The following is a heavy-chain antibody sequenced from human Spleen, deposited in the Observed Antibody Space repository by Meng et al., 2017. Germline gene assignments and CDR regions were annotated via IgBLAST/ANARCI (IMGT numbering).Heavy chain of an antibody. CDR2: QCHADDT. V-gene: IGHV4-39*01. J-gene: IGHJ4*02. D-gene: IGHD1-26*01. Sequence: QLQMRESVPGLVRPSETLSLTCTVSGGPISRTGTCGGWIRQSPGKGLEWIGSQCHADDTYYNPSLMGRVTISVDTSKNQVSLKLTSVTAADTSVYFCARRTSGSSPDFWGQGTLVTVSS. CDR1: GGPISRTGTC. CDR3: ARRTSGSSPDF.